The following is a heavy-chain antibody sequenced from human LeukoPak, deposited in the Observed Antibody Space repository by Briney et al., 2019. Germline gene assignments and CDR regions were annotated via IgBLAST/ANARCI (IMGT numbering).Heavy chain of an antibody. CDR1: GGSISSGGYY. Sequence: PSETLSLTCTVSGGSISSGGYYWSWIRQHPGKGLEWIGYIYYSGSTYYNPSLKSRVTISVDTSKNQFSLKLSSVTAADTAVYYCARTYGGNSAGDYWGQGTLVTVSS. D-gene: IGHD4-23*01. CDR3: ARTYGGNSAGDY. J-gene: IGHJ4*02. V-gene: IGHV4-31*03. CDR2: IYYSGST.